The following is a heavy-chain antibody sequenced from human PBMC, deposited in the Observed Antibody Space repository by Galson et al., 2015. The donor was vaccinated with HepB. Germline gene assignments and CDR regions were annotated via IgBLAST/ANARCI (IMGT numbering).Heavy chain of an antibody. CDR1: GGSISSGGYS. Sequence: TLSLTCAVSGGSISSGGYSWSWIRQPPGKGLEWIGYIYHSGSTYYNPSLKSRVTISVDRSKNQFSLKLSSVTAADTAVYYCARGRAEHGYCSSTSCSRRAYGMDVWGQGTTVTVSS. D-gene: IGHD2-2*01. CDR2: IYHSGST. CDR3: ARGRAEHGYCSSTSCSRRAYGMDV. V-gene: IGHV4-30-2*01. J-gene: IGHJ6*02.